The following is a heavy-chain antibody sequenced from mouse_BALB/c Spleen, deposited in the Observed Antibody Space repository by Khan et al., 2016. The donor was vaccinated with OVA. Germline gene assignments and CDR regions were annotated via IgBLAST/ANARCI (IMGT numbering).Heavy chain of an antibody. CDR1: GYAFTNYL. CDR3: TRGGFGGFAY. J-gene: IGHJ3*01. V-gene: IGHV1-54*01. D-gene: IGHD3-1*01. Sequence: QVQLQQPGAELVRPGTSVKVSCKASGYAFTNYLIEWVKQRPGQGLEWIGVINPGSGGTNYNEKFKGQATLTADKYSSTAYMQLSSLTSDVSAVYFCTRGGFGGFAYWGQGTLVTVSA. CDR2: INPGSGGT.